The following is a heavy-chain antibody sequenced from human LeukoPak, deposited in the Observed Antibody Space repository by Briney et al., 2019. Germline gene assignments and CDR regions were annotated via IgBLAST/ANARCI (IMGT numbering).Heavy chain of an antibody. D-gene: IGHD5/OR15-5a*01. CDR1: GFTFTNYW. Sequence: GGSLRLSWAASGFTFTNYWMSWVRQAPGKGLEWVANIKPDGSEKYFVDSVKGRFTISRDNPKKSLYLQMNGLRAEDTAIYYCARDVSVSGMDVWGQGTTVTVSS. CDR2: IKPDGSEK. J-gene: IGHJ6*02. V-gene: IGHV3-7*01. CDR3: ARDVSVSGMDV.